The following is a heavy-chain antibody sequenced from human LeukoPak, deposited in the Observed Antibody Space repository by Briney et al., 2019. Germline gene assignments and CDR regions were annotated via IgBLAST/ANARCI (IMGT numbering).Heavy chain of an antibody. CDR3: ARGIMGGLAFDY. V-gene: IGHV3-53*01. D-gene: IGHD1-26*01. CDR1: GFTVSSKY. J-gene: IGHJ4*02. Sequence: PRGSLRLSCAASGFTVSSKYMSWVRQAPGRGLGWVSVIYSGGSPYYADSVKGRFTISRDNSKNTLYLQMNSMRAEDTAVYYCARGIMGGLAFDYWGQGTLVTVSS. CDR2: IYSGGSP.